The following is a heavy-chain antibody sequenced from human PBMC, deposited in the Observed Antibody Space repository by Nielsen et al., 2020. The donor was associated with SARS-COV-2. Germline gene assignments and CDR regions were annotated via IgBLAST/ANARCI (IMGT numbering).Heavy chain of an antibody. CDR1: GFTFSSYG. D-gene: IGHD5-12*01. J-gene: IGHJ4*02. CDR3: AKGKVATIDLDY. V-gene: IGHV3-30*18. Sequence: GESLKISCAASGFTFSSYGMHWVRQAPGKGLEWVAVISYDGSNKYYADSVKGRFTISRDNSKNTLYLQMNSLRAEDTAVYYCAKGKVATIDLDYWGQGTLVTVSS. CDR2: ISYDGSNK.